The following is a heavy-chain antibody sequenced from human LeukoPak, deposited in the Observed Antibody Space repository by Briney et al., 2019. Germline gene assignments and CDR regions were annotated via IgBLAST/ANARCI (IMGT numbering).Heavy chain of an antibody. V-gene: IGHV1-69*04. CDR2: IIPILGIA. CDR1: GGTFSSYA. D-gene: IGHD4-17*01. Sequence: ASVKVSCKASGGTFSSYAISWVRQAPGQGLEWMGRIIPILGIANYAQKFQGRVTITADKSTSTAYMELSSLRSEDTAVYYCARAVRTTVTTFWFDPWGQGTLVTVSS. CDR3: ARAVRTTVTTFWFDP. J-gene: IGHJ5*02.